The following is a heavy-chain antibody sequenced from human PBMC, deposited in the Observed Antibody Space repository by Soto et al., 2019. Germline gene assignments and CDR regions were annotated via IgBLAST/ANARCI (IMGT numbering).Heavy chain of an antibody. CDR1: GFTFTTYG. D-gene: IGHD3-22*01. CDR3: AKSSLGSVSSGFQYWFFDL. Sequence: QVQLVESGGGVVQPGRSLRLSCVASGFTFTTYGMHWVRQAPGKGLEWVAVISYDGGTTYYADSVKGRFTISRDNSKNTLYLQMNSLRAEDTAVYYCAKSSLGSVSSGFQYWFFDLWGRGTLVSVSS. CDR2: ISYDGGTT. J-gene: IGHJ2*01. V-gene: IGHV3-30*18.